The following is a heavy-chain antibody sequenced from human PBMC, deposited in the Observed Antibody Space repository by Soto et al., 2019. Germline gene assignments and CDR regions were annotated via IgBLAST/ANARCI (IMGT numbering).Heavy chain of an antibody. V-gene: IGHV1-18*04. CDR2: ISASNGNR. J-gene: IGHJ4*02. D-gene: IGHD2-2*01. Sequence: QVQLVQSGAEVKKPGASVKVSCKASGYDFSSYGISWVRQAPGQGLEWMGWISASNGNRDYAQQFQGRVTMTSDTSRTTAYMELMSLRADDTSVYYCVRDPQRNDYWGQGTLVNVSS. CDR1: GYDFSSYG. CDR3: VRDPQRNDY.